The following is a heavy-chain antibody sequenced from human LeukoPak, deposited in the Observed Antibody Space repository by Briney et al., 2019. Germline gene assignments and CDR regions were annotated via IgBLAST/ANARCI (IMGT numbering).Heavy chain of an antibody. V-gene: IGHV3-15*01. J-gene: IGHJ3*02. CDR1: GFTFSNAW. Sequence: PGGSLRLSCAASGFTFSNAWMSWVRQAPGKGLEWVGRIKSKTDGGTTDYAAPVKGRFTISRDNSKNTLYLQMNSLRAEDTAVYYCAKGLGVGYAFDIWGQGTMVTVSS. CDR2: IKSKTDGGTT. D-gene: IGHD3-16*01. CDR3: AKGLGVGYAFDI.